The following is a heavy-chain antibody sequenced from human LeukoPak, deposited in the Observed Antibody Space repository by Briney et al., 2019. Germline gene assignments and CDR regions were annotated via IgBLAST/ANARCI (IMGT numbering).Heavy chain of an antibody. V-gene: IGHV1-8*01. CDR1: GYTFTSYD. J-gene: IGHJ5*02. CDR3: ARDRRSFDP. Sequence: ASVKVSCKASGYTFTSYDINWVRQATGQGLEWMGWMNPNSGNTGYAQKFQGRVTMTRDMSTSTVYMELSSLRPEDTAVYYCARDRRSFDPWGQGTLVTVSS. CDR2: MNPNSGNT.